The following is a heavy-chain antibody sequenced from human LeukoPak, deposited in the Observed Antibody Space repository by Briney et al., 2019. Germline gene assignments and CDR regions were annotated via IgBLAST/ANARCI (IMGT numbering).Heavy chain of an antibody. J-gene: IGHJ3*02. CDR1: GFTFTDYW. Sequence: GGSLRLSCAVSGFTFTDYWMNWVRQAPGKGLEWVASIRQDGSEKTYVDSVKGRFTISRDNTKNSLSLQVNSLRVEDTAVYYCAKDLDAFDIWGQGTMVTVSS. V-gene: IGHV3-7*01. CDR3: AKDLDAFDI. CDR2: IRQDGSEK.